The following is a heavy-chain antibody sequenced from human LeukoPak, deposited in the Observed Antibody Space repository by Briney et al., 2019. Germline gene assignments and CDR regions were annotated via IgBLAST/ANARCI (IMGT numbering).Heavy chain of an antibody. CDR3: AAYSSLNRREFQY. D-gene: IGHD3-22*01. CDR1: GFTLSKHW. Sequence: PGGSLTLSCAASGFTLSKHWMTWVRQAPGKGLECVAIIKQDGSEKYYVDSVKGRFTISRDNAKNSLYLQMNSLRAEDTAVYYCAAYSSLNRREFQYWGQGTLLTVSS. V-gene: IGHV3-7*01. J-gene: IGHJ1*01. CDR2: IKQDGSEK.